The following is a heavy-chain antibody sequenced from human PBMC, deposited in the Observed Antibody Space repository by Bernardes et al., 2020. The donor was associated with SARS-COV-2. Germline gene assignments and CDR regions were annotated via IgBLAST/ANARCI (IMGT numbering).Heavy chain of an antibody. D-gene: IGHD2-8*01. V-gene: IGHV3-11*06. CDR1: GFTFSDYY. Sequence: GGSLRLSCAASGFTFSDYYMSWIRQAPGKGLEWVSYISSSSSYTNYADSVKGRFTISRDNAKNSLYLQMNSLRAEDTAVYYCAREFAYARSHYYYYYGMDVWGQGTTVTVSS. CDR2: ISSSSSYT. J-gene: IGHJ6*02. CDR3: AREFAYARSHYYYYYGMDV.